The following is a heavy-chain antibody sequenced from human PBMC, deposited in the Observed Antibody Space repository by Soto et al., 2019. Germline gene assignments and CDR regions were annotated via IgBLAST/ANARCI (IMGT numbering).Heavy chain of an antibody. V-gene: IGHV4-59*01. Sequence: QVQLQESGPGLVKPSETLSLTCTVSGGSISSYFWSWIRQPPGKGLEWIGYIYYTGSTNYNPSLKSRVTISVDTSKNQFSLQLSSVTAADTAVYYCANLNWYFDLWGRGTLVTVSS. CDR3: ANLNWYFDL. CDR1: GGSISSYF. J-gene: IGHJ2*01. CDR2: IYYTGST.